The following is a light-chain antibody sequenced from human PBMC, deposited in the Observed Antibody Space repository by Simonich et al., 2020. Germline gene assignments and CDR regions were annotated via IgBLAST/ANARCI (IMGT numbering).Light chain of an antibody. CDR2: CAS. J-gene: IGKJ2*01. CDR3: QQYNNWPYT. Sequence: EIVMTQSPATLSVSPGERATLSFRASQSVSSNLAWYQQKPGQAPRLLIYCASPRATGIPARFSGSGSGTEFTLTISSMQSEDFAVYYCQQYNNWPYTFGQGTKLEIK. V-gene: IGKV3-15*01. CDR1: QSVSSN.